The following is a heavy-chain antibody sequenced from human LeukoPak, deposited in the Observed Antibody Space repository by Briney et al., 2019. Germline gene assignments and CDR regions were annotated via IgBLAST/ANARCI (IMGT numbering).Heavy chain of an antibody. CDR3: ASGYDFWSGYYFGEDY. CDR2: ISSSSSYI. V-gene: IGHV3-21*01. Sequence: GSLRLSCAASGFTFSSYSMNWVRQAPGKGLEWVSSISSSSSYIYYADSVKGRFTISRDNAKNSLYLQMNSLRAEDTAVYYCASGYDFWSGYYFGEDYWGQGTLVTVSS. J-gene: IGHJ4*02. D-gene: IGHD3-3*01. CDR1: GFTFSSYS.